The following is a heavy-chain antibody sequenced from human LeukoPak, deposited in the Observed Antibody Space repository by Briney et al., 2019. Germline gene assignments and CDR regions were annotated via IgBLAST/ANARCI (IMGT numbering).Heavy chain of an antibody. J-gene: IGHJ4*02. CDR2: ISHDGNNK. CDR1: GFTFSSYG. D-gene: IGHD6-13*01. V-gene: IGHV3-30*03. CDR3: ARDRKSTWSFDY. Sequence: PGRSLRLSCAASGFTFSSYGMHWVRQAPGKGLEWVAVISHDGNNKHYADSVKGRFTISRDNSKNTLYLQMNSLRPEDTAVYSCARDRKSTWSFDYWGQGILATVSS.